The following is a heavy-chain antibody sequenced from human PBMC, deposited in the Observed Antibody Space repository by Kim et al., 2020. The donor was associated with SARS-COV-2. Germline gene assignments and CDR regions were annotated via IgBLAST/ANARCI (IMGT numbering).Heavy chain of an antibody. Sequence: GRSLRLSCAASGFTFSRNGMHWVRQAPGKGLEWVGFISHDESDKYYVDSVKGRFTISRDNSKNTLYLQMNSLRAEDTAVYYCAKEGFGDSDAFDMWDQGT. CDR3: AKEGFGDSDAFDM. CDR1: GFTFSRNG. V-gene: IGHV3-30*18. CDR2: ISHDESDK. J-gene: IGHJ3*02. D-gene: IGHD3-10*01.